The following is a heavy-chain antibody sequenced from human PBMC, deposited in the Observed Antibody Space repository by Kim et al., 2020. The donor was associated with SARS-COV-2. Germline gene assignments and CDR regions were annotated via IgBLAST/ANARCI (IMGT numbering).Heavy chain of an antibody. J-gene: IGHJ5*02. D-gene: IGHD6-6*01. CDR1: GFTFGDYA. CDR2: IRSKAYGGTT. CDR3: TRESRQWAAHAPARSFDP. Sequence: GGSLRLSCTASGFTFGDYAMSWFRQAPGKGLEWVGFIRSKAYGGTTEYAASVKGRFTISRDDSKSIAYLQMNSLKTEDTAVYYCTRESRQWAAHAPARSFDPWGQGTLVTVSS. V-gene: IGHV3-49*03.